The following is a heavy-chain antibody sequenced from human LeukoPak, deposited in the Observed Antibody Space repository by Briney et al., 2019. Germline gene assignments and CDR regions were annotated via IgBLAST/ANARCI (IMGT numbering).Heavy chain of an antibody. D-gene: IGHD5-24*01. V-gene: IGHV1-46*01. J-gene: IGHJ4*02. Sequence: ASVKVSCKASGYTFTSYYMHWVRQAPGQGLEWMGIINPSGGSTSYAQKFQGRVTMTRDMSTSTVYMELSSLRSEDTAVYYCASTKNLRDGYNYWRYFDYWGQGTLVTVSS. CDR3: ASTKNLRDGYNYWRYFDY. CDR2: INPSGGST. CDR1: GYTFTSYY.